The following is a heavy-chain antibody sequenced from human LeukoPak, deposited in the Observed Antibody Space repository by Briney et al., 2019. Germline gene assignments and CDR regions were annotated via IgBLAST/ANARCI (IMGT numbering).Heavy chain of an antibody. Sequence: SQTLSLTCTVSGDSINNAGYHWTWIRQHPGKVLELIGYIHSSGSTSYNPSLKSRLSISLDTSQNQFSLKLHSVTAADTAAYYCARDFTKTASPDAFDFWGQGTSVTVSS. J-gene: IGHJ3*01. CDR3: ARDFTKTASPDAFDF. V-gene: IGHV4-31*03. D-gene: IGHD1-1*01. CDR2: IHSSGST. CDR1: GDSINNAGYH.